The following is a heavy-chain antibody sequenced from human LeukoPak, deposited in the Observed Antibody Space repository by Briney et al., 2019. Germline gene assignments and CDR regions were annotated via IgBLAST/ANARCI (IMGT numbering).Heavy chain of an antibody. CDR3: TTGPFDYYGSASYLANGMDV. CDR2: IKSKTDGGTT. D-gene: IGHD3-10*01. CDR1: GFTFRNAW. J-gene: IGHJ6*02. Sequence: GGSLRLSCAASGFTFRNAWMSWVRQAPGQGLEWVGRIKSKTDGGTTDYTAPVKGRFTISRDDSKNTLYLQMNSLKIEDTAVYYCTTGPFDYYGSASYLANGMDVWGQGTTVTVSS. V-gene: IGHV3-15*01.